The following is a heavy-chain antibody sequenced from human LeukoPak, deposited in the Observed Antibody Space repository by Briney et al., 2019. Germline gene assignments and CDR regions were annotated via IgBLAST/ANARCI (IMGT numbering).Heavy chain of an antibody. CDR3: AKDPSLYYYYYYMDV. D-gene: IGHD4-11*01. J-gene: IGHJ6*03. CDR1: GFTFSSYG. V-gene: IGHV3-30*02. CDR2: IRYDGSNK. Sequence: GGSLRLSCAASGFTFSSYGMHWVRQAPGKGLEWVAFIRYDGSNKYYADSVKGRFTISRDNSKNTLYLQMNSLRAEDTAVYCCAKDPSLYYYYYYMDVWGKGTTVTISS.